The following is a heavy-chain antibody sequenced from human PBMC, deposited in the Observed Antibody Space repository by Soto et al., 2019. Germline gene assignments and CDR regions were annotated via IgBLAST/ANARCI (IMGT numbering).Heavy chain of an antibody. CDR2: IIPIFGTA. CDR1: GGTFSSYA. J-gene: IGHJ6*02. V-gene: IGHV1-69*01. CDR3: ARDTHYYGSGSDRGMDV. D-gene: IGHD3-10*01. Sequence: QVQLVQSGAEVKKPGSSVKVSCKASGGTFSSYAISWVRQAPGQGLEWMGGIIPIFGTANYAQKFQGRVTITADESTSTAYMELSSLRSEDTAVYYCARDTHYYGSGSDRGMDVWGQGTTVTVSS.